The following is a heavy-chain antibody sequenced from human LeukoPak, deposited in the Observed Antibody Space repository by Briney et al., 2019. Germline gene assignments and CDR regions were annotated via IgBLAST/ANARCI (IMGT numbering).Heavy chain of an antibody. D-gene: IGHD3-3*01. CDR2: ISYDGSNK. V-gene: IGHV3-30-3*01. CDR1: GFTFSSYW. Sequence: HPGGSLRLSCAASGFTFSSYWMHWVRQAPGKGLEWVAVISYDGSNKYYADSVKGRFTISRDNSKNTLYLQMNSLRAEDTAVYYCARGEQTYYDFWSGYIPDVWGQGTTVTVSS. J-gene: IGHJ6*02. CDR3: ARGEQTYYDFWSGYIPDV.